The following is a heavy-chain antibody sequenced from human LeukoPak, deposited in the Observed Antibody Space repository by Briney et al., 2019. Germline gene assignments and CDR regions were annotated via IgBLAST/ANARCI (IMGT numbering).Heavy chain of an antibody. V-gene: IGHV4-59*01. CDR2: IYYSGST. D-gene: IGHD3-22*01. CDR3: ARGHDSSGYYPNWFDP. J-gene: IGHJ5*02. CDR1: GGSISSYY. Sequence: SETLSLTCTVSGGSISSYYWSWIRQPPGKGLEWIGYIYYSGSTNYNPSLKSRVTISVDTSKNQFSLQLSSVTAADTAVYYCARGHDSSGYYPNWFDPWGQGTLVTVSS.